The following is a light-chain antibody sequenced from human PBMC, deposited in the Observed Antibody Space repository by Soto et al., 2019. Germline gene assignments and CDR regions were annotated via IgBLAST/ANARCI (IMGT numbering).Light chain of an antibody. Sequence: DSVLTPSLDILSLSPGERATLSCRASQSVRSNYLAWYQQKPGQAPRFLIYDASSRATGIPDRFSGSGSGTDFTLTISFLVHEDVGVCYCHQFGGLLLTCGGGTEGNIK. J-gene: IGKJ4*01. V-gene: IGKV3-20*01. CDR3: HQFGGLLLT. CDR2: DAS. CDR1: QSVRSNY.